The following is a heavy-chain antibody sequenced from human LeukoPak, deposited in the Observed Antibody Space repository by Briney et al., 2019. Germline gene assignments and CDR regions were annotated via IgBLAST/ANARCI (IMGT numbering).Heavy chain of an antibody. CDR1: GFTFSDYY. CDR2: ISGSGGST. Sequence: GGSLRLSCAASGFTFSDYYMSWIRQAPGKGPEWLSAISGSGGSTTDADSVKGRFTTSRDNSKSTLYLQMNSLRAEDTAIYYCAKIFHTDGYYLGEHLFDAWGQGTLVTISS. J-gene: IGHJ5*02. V-gene: IGHV3-23*01. CDR3: AKIFHTDGYYLGEHLFDA. D-gene: IGHD3-22*01.